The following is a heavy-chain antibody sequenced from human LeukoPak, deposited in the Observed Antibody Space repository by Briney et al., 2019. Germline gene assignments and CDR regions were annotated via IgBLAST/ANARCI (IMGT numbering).Heavy chain of an antibody. J-gene: IGHJ6*02. CDR3: ARHVDTAMVIWDHNYYYYGMDV. CDR1: GGTFSSYT. V-gene: IGHV1-69*02. Sequence: SVTVSCKASGGTFSSYTISWVRQAPGQGREWMGRIIPILGIANYAQKFQGRVTITADKSTSTACMELSSLRSEDTAVYYCARHVDTAMVIWDHNYYYYGMDVWGQGTTVTVSS. D-gene: IGHD5-18*01. CDR2: IIPILGIA.